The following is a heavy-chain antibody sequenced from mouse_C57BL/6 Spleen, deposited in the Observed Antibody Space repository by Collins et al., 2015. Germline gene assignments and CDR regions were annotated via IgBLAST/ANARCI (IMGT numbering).Heavy chain of an antibody. CDR2: INTYSGVP. V-gene: IGHV9-3*01. Sequence: QIQLVQSGPELKKPGETVKISCKASGHTFTTYGMSWVKQAPGKGLKWMGWINTYSGVPTYADDFKGRFAFSLETSASTAYLQINNLKNEDTATYFCARESTFAYWGQGTLVTVSA. CDR3: ARESTFAY. D-gene: IGHD5-1*01. CDR1: GHTFTTYG. J-gene: IGHJ3*01.